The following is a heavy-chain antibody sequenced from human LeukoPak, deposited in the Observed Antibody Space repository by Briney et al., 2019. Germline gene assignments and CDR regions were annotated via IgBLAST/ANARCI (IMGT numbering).Heavy chain of an antibody. D-gene: IGHD6-19*01. CDR1: GFTFSSYA. V-gene: IGHV3-23*01. CDR3: ARGGAVAGTGDY. Sequence: GGSLRLSCAASGFTFSSYAMSWVRQAPGKGLEWVSAISGSGGSTYYADSVKGRFTISRDNSKNTLYLQMNSLRAEDTAVYYCARGGAVAGTGDYWGQGTLVTVSS. CDR2: ISGSGGST. J-gene: IGHJ4*02.